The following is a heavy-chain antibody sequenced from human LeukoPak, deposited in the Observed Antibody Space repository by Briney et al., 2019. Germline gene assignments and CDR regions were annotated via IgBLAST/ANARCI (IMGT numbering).Heavy chain of an antibody. J-gene: IGHJ4*02. Sequence: GGSLRLSCAASGFTFSSYSMNWVRQAPGKGLEWVSSISSSSSYIYYADSVKGRFTISRDNAKNSLYLQMNSLRAEDTAVYYCARVAMIVEKYYFDYWGQGTLVSVSS. CDR1: GFTFSSYS. CDR3: ARVAMIVEKYYFDY. V-gene: IGHV3-21*01. CDR2: ISSSSSYI. D-gene: IGHD3-22*01.